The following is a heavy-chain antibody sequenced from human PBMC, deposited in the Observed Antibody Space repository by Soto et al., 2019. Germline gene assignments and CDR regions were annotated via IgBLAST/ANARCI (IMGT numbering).Heavy chain of an antibody. Sequence: EVQLVESGGGLVKPGGSLRLSCAASGFTFSSYSMNWVRQAPGKGLEWVSSISSSSSYIYYADSVKGRFTISRDNAKNSLYXXXXXXXXXXXXXXXXXXXXXXYGDYGLDYWGQGTLVIVSS. CDR2: ISSSSSYI. J-gene: IGHJ4*02. V-gene: IGHV3-21*01. D-gene: IGHD4-17*01. CDR1: GFTFSSYS. CDR3: XXXXXXYGDYGLDY.